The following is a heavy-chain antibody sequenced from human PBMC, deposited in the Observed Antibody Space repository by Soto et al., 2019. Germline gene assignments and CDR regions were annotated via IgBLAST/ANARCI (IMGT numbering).Heavy chain of an antibody. J-gene: IGHJ4*02. CDR1: GASLSSYY. D-gene: IGHD6-19*01. Sequence: PSETLSLTCTVSGASLSSYYWSWIRQSPEKGLEWIGFVFATGSTTYNPSLKSRVSMSVDASRNQFSLRLTSVTAADTAVYYCAREPTIAVAGTNYFDYWGQGTLVTVSS. CDR3: AREPTIAVAGTNYFDY. CDR2: VFATGST. V-gene: IGHV4-59*12.